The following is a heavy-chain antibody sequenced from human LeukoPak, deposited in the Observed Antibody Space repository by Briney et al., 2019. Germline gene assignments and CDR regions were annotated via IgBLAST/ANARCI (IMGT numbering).Heavy chain of an antibody. Sequence: PSETLSLTCTVSGGSISSYYWSWIRQPPGKGLEWIGYIYYSGSTNYNPSLKSRVTISVDTSKNQLSLKLSSVTAADTAVYYCARDREYSSSPGWFDPWGQGTLVTVSS. CDR2: IYYSGST. V-gene: IGHV4-59*01. CDR3: ARDREYSSSPGWFDP. D-gene: IGHD6-6*01. CDR1: GGSISSYY. J-gene: IGHJ5*02.